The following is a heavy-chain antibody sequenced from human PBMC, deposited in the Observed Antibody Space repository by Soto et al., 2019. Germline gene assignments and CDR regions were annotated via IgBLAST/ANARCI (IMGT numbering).Heavy chain of an antibody. J-gene: IGHJ4*02. CDR1: GYTFTSYG. Sequence: QVQLVQSGAEVKKPGASVKVSCKASGYTFTSYGISWVRQAPGQGLEWMGWISAYNANTNYAQKLQGRVTMTTDTSTRTDYMELRSLRSDDTAVYYCAREVRPYDAGMTDYWGQGTLVIVSS. CDR3: AREVRPYDAGMTDY. CDR2: ISAYNANT. V-gene: IGHV1-18*01. D-gene: IGHD3-22*01.